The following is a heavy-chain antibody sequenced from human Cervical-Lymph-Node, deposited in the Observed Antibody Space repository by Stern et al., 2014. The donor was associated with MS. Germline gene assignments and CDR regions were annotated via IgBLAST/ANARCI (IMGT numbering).Heavy chain of an antibody. D-gene: IGHD3-10*02. J-gene: IGHJ6*02. CDR3: AREMFIYYGMDV. CDR1: GFTFSSYS. CDR2: ISSSSSYI. V-gene: IGHV3-21*01. Sequence: EVQLVESGGGLVKPGGSLRLSCAASGFTFSSYSMNWVRQAPGKGLEWVSSISSSSSYIYYADSVKGRFTISRDNAKNSLYLQMNSLRAEDTAVYYCAREMFIYYGMDVWGQGTTVTVSS.